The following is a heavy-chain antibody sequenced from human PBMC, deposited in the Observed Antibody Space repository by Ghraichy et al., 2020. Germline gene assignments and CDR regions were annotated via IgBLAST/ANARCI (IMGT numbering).Heavy chain of an antibody. CDR1: GFTFSSYG. D-gene: IGHD1-26*01. V-gene: IGHV3-30*18. Sequence: GGSLRLSCAASGFTFSSYGMHWVRQAPGKGLEWVAVISYDGSNKYYADSVKGRFTISRDNSKNTLYLQMNSLRAEDTAVYYCAKDRGSGSYLGYFDYWGQGTLVTVSS. CDR2: ISYDGSNK. CDR3: AKDRGSGSYLGYFDY. J-gene: IGHJ4*02.